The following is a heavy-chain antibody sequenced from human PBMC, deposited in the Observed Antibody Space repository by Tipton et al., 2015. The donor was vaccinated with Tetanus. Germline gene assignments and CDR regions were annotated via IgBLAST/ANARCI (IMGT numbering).Heavy chain of an antibody. CDR1: GGSISSGGYY. CDR2: IYYSGST. Sequence: TLSLTCTVSGGSISSGGYYWSRIRQHPGKGLEWIGYIYYSGSTYYNPSLKSRVTISVDTSKNQFSLKLGSVTAADTAVYYCASSDMVRGVNWFDPWGQGTLVTVSS. CDR3: ASSDMVRGVNWFDP. V-gene: IGHV4-31*03. D-gene: IGHD3-10*01. J-gene: IGHJ5*02.